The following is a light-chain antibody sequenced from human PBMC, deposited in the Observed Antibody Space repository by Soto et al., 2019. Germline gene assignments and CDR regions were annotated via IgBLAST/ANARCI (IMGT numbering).Light chain of an antibody. Sequence: EIVLTQSPATLSLSPGERATLSCRASQSVTYYLAWYQQKPGQAPRLLIYDASKRATGIPARFSGSGSGTDFTLTISSLEPEDFAVYFCQQRSDWPLTFGGGTKVEIK. CDR1: QSVTYY. V-gene: IGKV3-11*01. CDR2: DAS. J-gene: IGKJ4*01. CDR3: QQRSDWPLT.